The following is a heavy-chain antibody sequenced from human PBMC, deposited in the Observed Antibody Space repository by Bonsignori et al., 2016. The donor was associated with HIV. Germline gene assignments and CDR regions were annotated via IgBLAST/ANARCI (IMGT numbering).Heavy chain of an antibody. J-gene: IGHJ4*02. D-gene: IGHD2-2*01. V-gene: IGHV4-34*01. CDR2: INHSGST. Sequence: WIRQPPGKGLEWIGEINHSGSTNYNPSLKSRVTISVDTSKNQFSLKLSSVTAADTAVYYCALGTSCYFHWGQGTLVTVSS. CDR3: ALGTSCYFH.